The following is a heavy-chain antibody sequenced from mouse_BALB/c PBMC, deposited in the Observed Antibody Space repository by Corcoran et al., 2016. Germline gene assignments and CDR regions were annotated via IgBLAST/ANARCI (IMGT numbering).Heavy chain of an antibody. D-gene: IGHD2-4*01. J-gene: IGHJ3*01. CDR3: AREGDYPFAY. V-gene: IGHV1-26*01. CDR2: INPYNGAT. Sequence: EVQLQQSGPELVKPGASVKISCKASGYSFTGYYMHWVKQSHVKSLEWIGRINPYNGATSYNQNFKDKASLTVDKSSSTAYMELHSLTSEDSAVYYCAREGDYPFAYWCQGTLVTVSA. CDR1: GYSFTGYY.